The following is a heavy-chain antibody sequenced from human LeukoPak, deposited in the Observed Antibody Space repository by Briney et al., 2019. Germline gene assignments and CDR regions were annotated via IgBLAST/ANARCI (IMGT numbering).Heavy chain of an antibody. Sequence: GGSLRLSCAASGFTFSSYWMHWVRQAPGKGLVWVSHIKSDGTTNYADSVKGRFTISRDNAKNTLSLQMNSLRAEDTGVYYCARAPSEIGGYYPEYFRHWGQGTLVTVSS. V-gene: IGHV3-74*01. CDR1: GFTFSSYW. J-gene: IGHJ1*01. CDR2: IKSDGTT. D-gene: IGHD3-22*01. CDR3: ARAPSEIGGYYPEYFRH.